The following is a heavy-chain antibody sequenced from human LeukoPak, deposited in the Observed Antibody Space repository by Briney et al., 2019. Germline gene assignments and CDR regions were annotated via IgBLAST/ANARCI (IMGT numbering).Heavy chain of an antibody. CDR2: IYYTGST. V-gene: IGHV4-59*08. D-gene: IGHD6-13*01. CDR3: ARHSPVSGYGGFDY. J-gene: IGHJ4*02. CDR1: GGSISSYY. Sequence: KPSETLSLTCTVSGGSISSYYWSWVRQPPGKGLEWLGYIYYTGSTNYHPSLKSRVTMSVDTSKNQLSLKLSSVTAADTAVYYCARHSPVSGYGGFDYWGQGTLVTVSS.